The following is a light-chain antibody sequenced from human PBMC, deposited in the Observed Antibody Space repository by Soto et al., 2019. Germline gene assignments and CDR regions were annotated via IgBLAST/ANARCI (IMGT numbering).Light chain of an antibody. J-gene: IGLJ1*01. Sequence: QSVLPQPASVSGSPGQSITLLCTGTSSDFGIYSSVSWYQQHPGKAPKLMIHDVFYRPSGVSSRFSGSRSGNTASLTISGLQAEDEADYYCSSFTSSSSYVFGPGTKVTVL. CDR1: SSDFGIYSS. CDR2: DVF. CDR3: SSFTSSSSYV. V-gene: IGLV2-14*01.